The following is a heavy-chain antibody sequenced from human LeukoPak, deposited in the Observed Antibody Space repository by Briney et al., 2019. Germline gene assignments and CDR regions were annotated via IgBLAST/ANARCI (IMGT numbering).Heavy chain of an antibody. CDR1: GYTFTSYY. J-gene: IGHJ3*02. V-gene: IGHV1-46*01. CDR2: INPSGGST. D-gene: IGHD2-15*01. Sequence: ASVKVSCKASGYTFTSYYMHWVRQAPGQGLEWMGIINPSGGSTSYAQKFQGRVTMTRDTSTSTVYMELSSPRSEDTAVYYCASLGYCSGGSCYHAFDIWGQGTMVTVSS. CDR3: ASLGYCSGGSCYHAFDI.